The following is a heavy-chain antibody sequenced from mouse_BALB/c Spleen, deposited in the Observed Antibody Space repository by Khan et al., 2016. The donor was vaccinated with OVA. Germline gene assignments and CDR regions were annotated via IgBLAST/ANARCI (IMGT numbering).Heavy chain of an antibody. J-gene: IGHJ2*01. V-gene: IGHV1-63*02. Sequence: QVQLQQPGAELVRPGTSVKMSCKAAGYTFTNYWIGWVKQRPGHGLEWIGDTYPGGGYTNYNEKFKGKATLTADTSSSTAYMQLSGLTSEDSDIYYCARRVAARATWDYFDYWGQGTTLTVSS. CDR2: TYPGGGYT. D-gene: IGHD3-1*01. CDR3: ARRVAARATWDYFDY. CDR1: GYTFTNYW.